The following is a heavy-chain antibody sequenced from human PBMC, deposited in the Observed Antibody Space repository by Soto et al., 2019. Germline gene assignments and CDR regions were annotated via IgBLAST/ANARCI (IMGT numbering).Heavy chain of an antibody. CDR2: ISHRSLTI. D-gene: IGHD6-6*01. CDR3: ARGGGSSPFDY. CDR1: GFTFSDHY. V-gene: IGHV3-11*01. Sequence: GGSLRLFCAASGFTFSDHYMAWFRQTPERGLEWLAYISHRSLTIYHARSVKDRFTISRDDATDSIYLQMNNLRVEDTAVYFCARGGGSSPFDYWGQGTVVTVSS. J-gene: IGHJ4*02.